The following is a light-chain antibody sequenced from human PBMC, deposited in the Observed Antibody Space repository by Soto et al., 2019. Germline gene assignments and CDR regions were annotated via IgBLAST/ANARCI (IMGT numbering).Light chain of an antibody. V-gene: IGKV1-5*03. J-gene: IGKJ1*01. Sequence: DIQMTQSPSTLSASVRDSVSVTCRASQSISSWLAWYQQKPGKAPKLLIHQASNLESGVPSRFSGSASGTDFTLTISSLQPDDFATYYCQHYDTYPLTFGQGTKVEIK. CDR3: QHYDTYPLT. CDR1: QSISSW. CDR2: QAS.